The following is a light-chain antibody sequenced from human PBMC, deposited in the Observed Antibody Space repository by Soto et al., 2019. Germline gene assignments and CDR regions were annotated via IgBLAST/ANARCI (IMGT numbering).Light chain of an antibody. J-gene: IGKJ1*01. CDR1: QSISSW. CDR2: DAS. CDR3: QHYNSDPWT. Sequence: IQITQSPSTLSASVGDRVTITCRASQSISSWLAWYQQKPGKAPKLLIYDASSLESGVPSRFSGSGSGTEFTLTISSLQPEDSATYYCQHYNSDPWTFGQGTKVDI. V-gene: IGKV1-5*01.